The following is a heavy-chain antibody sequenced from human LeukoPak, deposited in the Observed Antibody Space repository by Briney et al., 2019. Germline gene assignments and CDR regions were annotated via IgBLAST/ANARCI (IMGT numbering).Heavy chain of an antibody. CDR3: ARDGLYCSRTSCYAGYYYYYGMDV. V-gene: IGHV1-3*01. Sequence: ASVKVSCKASGYTFTTHSIHWVRQAPGQRLEWMGWINAGNGNTKYSQNFQGRVTITRDTSANTAYMELSSLRSEDTAVYYCARDGLYCSRTSCYAGYYYYYGMDVWAKGPRSPSP. D-gene: IGHD2-2*01. J-gene: IGHJ6*02. CDR2: INAGNGNT. CDR1: GYTFTTHS.